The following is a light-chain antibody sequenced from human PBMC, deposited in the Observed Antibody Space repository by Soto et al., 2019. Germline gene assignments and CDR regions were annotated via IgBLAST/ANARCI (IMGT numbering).Light chain of an antibody. J-gene: IGLJ1*01. CDR3: SSSTTDSTHV. CDR1: SSDVVTYNL. V-gene: IGLV2-14*02. Sequence: QSVLTQPASVSGSPGQSISISCTGTSSDVVTYNLVSWYQQHPGKAPTVLIYEGTKRPSGVSNRFSGSSSGNAASLTISGLQAEDEADYYCSSSTTDSTHVFGTGTKVTVL. CDR2: EGT.